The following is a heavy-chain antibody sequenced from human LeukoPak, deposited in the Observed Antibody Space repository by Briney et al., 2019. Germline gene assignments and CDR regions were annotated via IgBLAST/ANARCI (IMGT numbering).Heavy chain of an antibody. V-gene: IGHV4-39*01. J-gene: IGHJ3*02. D-gene: IGHD2-15*01. CDR3: ARHKKCTGGTCPYGLAFDI. CDR2: MYYFGSS. CDR1: GGSISSSSYY. Sequence: SETLSLTCTVSGGSISSSSYYWGWIRQPPGKGLEWIGSMYYFGSSYFNPSLKSRVTISVDTSKNQFSLKLSSVTAADTAVYYCARHKKCTGGTCPYGLAFDIWGQGTMVTVSS.